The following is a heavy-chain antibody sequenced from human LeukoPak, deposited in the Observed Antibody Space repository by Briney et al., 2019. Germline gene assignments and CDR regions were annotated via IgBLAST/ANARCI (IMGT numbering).Heavy chain of an antibody. V-gene: IGHV3-30*02. D-gene: IGHD3-16*01. J-gene: IGHJ4*02. Sequence: GGSLRLSCAASGFTFSTSGMHWVRQAPGKGLEWVAFIRYDGSSKYFADSVKGRFIISRDNSKDTLYLQMNSLRAEDTAVYYCAKGLTFGFDYWGQGTLVTVSS. CDR3: AKGLTFGFDY. CDR1: GFTFSTSG. CDR2: IRYDGSSK.